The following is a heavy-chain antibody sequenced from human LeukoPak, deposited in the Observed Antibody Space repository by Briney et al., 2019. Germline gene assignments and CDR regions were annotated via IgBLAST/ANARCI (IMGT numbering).Heavy chain of an antibody. CDR1: GYSFPSYW. D-gene: IGHD6-13*01. J-gene: IGHJ4*02. Sequence: GESLKISCKGFGYSFPSYWIGWVRQMPGKGLEWMGIIDPHDSDTRYSPSFQGQVTISADKSISAAYLQWSGLKASDTAMYYCARVGSSTWYDFDYWGQGTLVTVSS. CDR2: IDPHDSDT. CDR3: ARVGSSTWYDFDY. V-gene: IGHV5-51*01.